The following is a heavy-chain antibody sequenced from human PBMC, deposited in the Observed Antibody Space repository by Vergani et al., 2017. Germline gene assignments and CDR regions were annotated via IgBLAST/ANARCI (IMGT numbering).Heavy chain of an antibody. V-gene: IGHV6-1*01. CDR2: TYYRSKWYN. CDR1: GDSFSSNSAA. D-gene: IGHD6-19*01. J-gene: IGHJ6*02. CDR3: AREAVGSGWYVGAHYYYGMDV. Sequence: QVQLQQSGPGLVKPSQTLSLTCAISGDSFSSNSAAWNWIRQSPSRGLEWLGRTYYRSKWYNDYAVSVKSRITINPDTSKNQFSLQLNSVTPEDTAVYYCAREAVGSGWYVGAHYYYGMDVWGQGTTVTVSS.